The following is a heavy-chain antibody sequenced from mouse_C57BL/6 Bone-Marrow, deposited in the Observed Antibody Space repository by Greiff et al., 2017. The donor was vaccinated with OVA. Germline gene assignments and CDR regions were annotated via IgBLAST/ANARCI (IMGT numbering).Heavy chain of an antibody. CDR2: IYPRSGNT. CDR1: GYTFTSYG. V-gene: IGHV1-81*01. D-gene: IGHD2-1*01. Sequence: QVQLQQSGAELARPGASVKLSCKASGYTFTSYGISWVKQRTGQGLEWIGEIYPRSGNTYYNEKFKGKATLTVDQSSSTAYMQLNSLTSEDSAVYYCARNGNYPWYFDVWGTGTTVTVSS. J-gene: IGHJ1*03. CDR3: ARNGNYPWYFDV.